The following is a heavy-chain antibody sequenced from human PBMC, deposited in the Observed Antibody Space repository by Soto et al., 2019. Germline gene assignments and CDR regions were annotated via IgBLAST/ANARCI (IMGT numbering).Heavy chain of an antibody. J-gene: IGHJ5*02. CDR2: INHSGST. Sequence: SETLSLTCAVYGWSFSGYYWSWIRQPPGKGLEWIGEINHSGSTNYNPSLKSRVTISVDTSKNQFSLKLSSVTAADTAVYYCARGLNRIVVVFAAFPPTHNRFYLCGQGTLVIVYS. V-gene: IGHV4-34*01. CDR3: ARGLNRIVVVFAAFPPTHNRFYL. CDR1: GWSFSGYY. D-gene: IGHD2-2*01.